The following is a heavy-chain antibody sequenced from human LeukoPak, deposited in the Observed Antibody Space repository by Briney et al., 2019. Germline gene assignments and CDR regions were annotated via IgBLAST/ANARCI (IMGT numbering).Heavy chain of an antibody. D-gene: IGHD3/OR15-3a*01. CDR3: ARDSGFSGTQRGEY. V-gene: IGHV3-74*01. CDR2: VNSDGSST. CDR1: GFTFSSYW. J-gene: IGHJ4*02. Sequence: GGSLRLSCAASGFTFSSYWMHWVRQAPGKGLVWVSRVNSDGSSTSYADSVKGRFTISRDNSKNTLYLQMNSLRAEDTAVYYCARDSGFSGTQRGEYWGQGTLVTVSS.